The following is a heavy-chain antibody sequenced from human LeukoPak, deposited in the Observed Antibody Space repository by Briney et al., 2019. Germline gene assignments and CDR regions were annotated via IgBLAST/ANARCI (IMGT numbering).Heavy chain of an antibody. CDR2: IYYSGST. Sequence: SQTLSLTCTVSGGSISSGDYCWSWIRQPPGKGLEWIGYIYYSGSTYYNPSLKSRVTISVDTSKNQFSLKLSSVTAADTGVYYCARSVLRILEWSPLGAFDIWGQGTMVTVSP. CDR3: ARSVLRILEWSPLGAFDI. CDR1: GGSISSGDYC. J-gene: IGHJ3*02. D-gene: IGHD3-3*01. V-gene: IGHV4-30-4*08.